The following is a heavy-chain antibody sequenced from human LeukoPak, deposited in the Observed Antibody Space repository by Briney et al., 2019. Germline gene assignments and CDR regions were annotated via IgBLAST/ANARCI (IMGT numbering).Heavy chain of an antibody. D-gene: IGHD3-22*01. CDR2: IRYDGRYK. V-gene: IGHV3-30*02. CDR1: GFSLSSYG. CDR3: AKDLRLDYYDSSGWDY. Sequence: GGSLRLSCVASGFSLSSYGMHWVRLAPGKGLDSVAFIRYDGRYKYYADSVKGRFTISRDNSKNTLYLQMNSLRAEDTAVYYCAKDLRLDYYDSSGWDYWGQGTLVTVSS. J-gene: IGHJ4*02.